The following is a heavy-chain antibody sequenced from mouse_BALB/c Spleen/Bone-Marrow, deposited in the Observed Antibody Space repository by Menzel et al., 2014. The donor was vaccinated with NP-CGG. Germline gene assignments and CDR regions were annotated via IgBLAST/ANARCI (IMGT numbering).Heavy chain of an antibody. Sequence: QVQLKQSGPGLVAPSQSLSITCTVSGFSLTTYGVHWVRQPPGKGLEWLGVIWAGGSKNYNSALMSRLSISKDNSKSQVFLKMNSLQTDDTALYYCARAHYDYVLFDYWGQGTTLTVSS. J-gene: IGHJ2*01. D-gene: IGHD2-4*01. CDR3: ARAHYDYVLFDY. CDR1: GFSLTTYG. CDR2: IWAGGSK. V-gene: IGHV2-9*02.